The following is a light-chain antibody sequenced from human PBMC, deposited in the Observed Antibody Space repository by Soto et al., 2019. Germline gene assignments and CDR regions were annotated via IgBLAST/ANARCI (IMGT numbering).Light chain of an antibody. V-gene: IGKV3-15*01. CDR1: QGIISN. CDR3: QQYYDWPRT. J-gene: IGKJ1*01. CDR2: GAS. Sequence: ETVMTQSPVTLSVSPGERVTLSCRASQGIISNLAWYQQKRGQAPRVLIYGASTRATGVPDRFSGSGSGTEFTLTITSLQSEDSAIYYCQQYYDWPRTFGQWTNVEIK.